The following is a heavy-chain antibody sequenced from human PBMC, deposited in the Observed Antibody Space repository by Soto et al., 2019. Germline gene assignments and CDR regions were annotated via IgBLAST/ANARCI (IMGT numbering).Heavy chain of an antibody. CDR1: GFTFSNGW. Sequence: PGGSLRLSCEGSGFTFSNGWMTWVRQAPGKGLEWVGRIKTNIDGGRIDYAAPVKGRFTISRDDSKNTLYLQMNSLKTEDTGVYYCTTNSVTDFHYYGMEVWGLGTTVTVSS. J-gene: IGHJ6*02. CDR2: IKTNIDGGRI. CDR3: TTNSVTDFHYYGMEV. V-gene: IGHV3-15*01. D-gene: IGHD2-21*02.